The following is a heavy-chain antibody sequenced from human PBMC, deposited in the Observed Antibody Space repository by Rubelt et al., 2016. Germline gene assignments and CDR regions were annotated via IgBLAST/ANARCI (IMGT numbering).Heavy chain of an antibody. CDR2: ISSSSSYT. Sequence: QVQLVESGGGLVKPGGSLRLSCAASGFTFSDYYMSWIRQAPGKGLEWVSYISSSSSYTNYADSVKGRFTISRDNAKNSLYLQMNSLRADDTAVYYCARDFAQLRFLEWLSTPAVGYYGMDVWGQGTTVTVSS. CDR1: GFTFSDYY. J-gene: IGHJ6*02. D-gene: IGHD3-3*01. CDR3: ARDFAQLRFLEWLSTPAVGYYGMDV. V-gene: IGHV3-11*06.